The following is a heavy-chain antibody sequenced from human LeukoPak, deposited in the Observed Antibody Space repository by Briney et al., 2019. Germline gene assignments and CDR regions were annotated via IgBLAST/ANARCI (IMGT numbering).Heavy chain of an antibody. Sequence: PGGSLRLSCAASGFTFSSYGMHWVRQAPGKGLEWVALIWYDGSNKYYGDSVKGRFTISRDNSKNTLYLQMNSLRAEDTAVYYCARGGWCTSSWYENAFDIWGQGTMVTVSS. CDR2: IWYDGSNK. D-gene: IGHD6-13*01. CDR1: GFTFSSYG. CDR3: ARGGWCTSSWYENAFDI. J-gene: IGHJ3*02. V-gene: IGHV3-33*08.